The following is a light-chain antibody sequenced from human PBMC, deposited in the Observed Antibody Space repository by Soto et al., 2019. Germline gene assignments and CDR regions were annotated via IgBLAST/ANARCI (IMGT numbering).Light chain of an antibody. CDR1: QSVSNNY. V-gene: IGKV3-11*01. J-gene: IGKJ1*01. CDR3: QQRSNWPLT. CDR2: DAS. Sequence: ELVLTQSPGTLSLSPGERATLSCMASQSVSNNYLAWYQQKPGQAPRLLIYDASNRATGIPARFSGSGSGTDFTLTISSLEPEDFAVYYCQQRSNWPLTFGQGTKVDIK.